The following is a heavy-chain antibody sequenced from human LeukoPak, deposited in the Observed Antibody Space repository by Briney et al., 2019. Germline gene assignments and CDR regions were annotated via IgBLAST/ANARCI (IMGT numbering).Heavy chain of an antibody. Sequence: GGSLRLSCAASGFTFSSYALSWVRQAPGKGLEWVSTVTGSGGSTYYADSVKGRVTVSRDNLKNTLYLQMNSLRAEDTAVYYCAKEFASDFWSGPIDQWGQGTLVTVSS. CDR2: VTGSGGST. J-gene: IGHJ4*02. CDR1: GFTFSSYA. CDR3: AKEFASDFWSGPIDQ. V-gene: IGHV3-23*01. D-gene: IGHD3-3*01.